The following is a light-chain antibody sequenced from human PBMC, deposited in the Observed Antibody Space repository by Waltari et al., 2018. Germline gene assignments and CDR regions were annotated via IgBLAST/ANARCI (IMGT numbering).Light chain of an antibody. Sequence: EIILTQSPGTLSLSPGEIATLSCRASHSISRPLAWYQQKPGQAPRLNIYDASTRATGIPDRFRGSGSGTDFSLTISRLEPEDSAVYYCQHYVRLPATFGQGTKVEIK. CDR1: HSISRP. CDR3: QHYVRLPAT. CDR2: DAS. V-gene: IGKV3-20*01. J-gene: IGKJ1*01.